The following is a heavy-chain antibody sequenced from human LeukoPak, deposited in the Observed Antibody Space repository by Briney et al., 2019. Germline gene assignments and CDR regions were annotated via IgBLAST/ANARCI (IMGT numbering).Heavy chain of an antibody. CDR2: ISSSGTII. J-gene: IGHJ4*02. CDR3: ARGLTSGSGWPFDY. CDR1: GFTFSSYE. Sequence: GGSLRLSCGASGFTFSSYEMNWVRQAPGKGLEWVSYISSSGTIIYYTDSVKGRFTISRDNAKNSLYLQMSSLRAEDTAVYYCARGLTSGSGWPFDYWGQGTLVTVSS. V-gene: IGHV3-48*03. D-gene: IGHD6-19*01.